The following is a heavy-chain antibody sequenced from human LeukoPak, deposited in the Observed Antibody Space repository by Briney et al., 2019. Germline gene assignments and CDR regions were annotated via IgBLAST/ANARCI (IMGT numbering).Heavy chain of an antibody. J-gene: IGHJ4*02. CDR3: AKATVSGDRVATIHFDY. CDR1: GFTFSSYD. V-gene: IGHV3-23*01. CDR2: ISGSGGST. D-gene: IGHD5-12*01. Sequence: GGSLRLSCAASGFTFSSYDMSWVRQAPGKGLEWVSAISGSGGSTYYADSVKGRFTISRDNSKNTLYLQMNSLRAEDTAVYYCAKATVSGDRVATIHFDYWGQGTLVTVSS.